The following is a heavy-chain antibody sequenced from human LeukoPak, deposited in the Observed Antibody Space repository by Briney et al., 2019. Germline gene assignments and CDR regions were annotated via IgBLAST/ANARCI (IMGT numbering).Heavy chain of an antibody. CDR1: GDSISSGDYY. J-gene: IGHJ3*02. Sequence: SETLSLTCTVSGDSISSGDYYWSWIRQPAGKGLEWIGRISSGGSTNYNPSLKSRVTISVDTSKNQFSLKLSSVTAADTAVYFCARGPYSYDSSGAFDIWGQGTMVTVSS. D-gene: IGHD3-22*01. CDR2: ISSGGST. CDR3: ARGPYSYDSSGAFDI. V-gene: IGHV4-61*02.